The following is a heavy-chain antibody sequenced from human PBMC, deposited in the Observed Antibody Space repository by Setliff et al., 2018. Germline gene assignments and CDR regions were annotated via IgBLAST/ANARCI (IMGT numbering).Heavy chain of an antibody. CDR3: ARVALVVVIRNAFDI. V-gene: IGHV4-31*03. J-gene: IGHJ3*02. CDR2: IYYSGST. Sequence: PSETLSLTCTVSGGSISSGGYYWSWIRQHPGEGLEWIGYIYYSGSTYYNPSLKSRVTISVDTSKNQFSLKLSSVTAADTAVYYCARVALVVVIRNAFDIWGQGTMVTVSS. D-gene: IGHD2-21*01. CDR1: GGSISSGGYY.